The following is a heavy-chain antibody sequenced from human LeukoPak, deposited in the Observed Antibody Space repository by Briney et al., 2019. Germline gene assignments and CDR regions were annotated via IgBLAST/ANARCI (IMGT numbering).Heavy chain of an antibody. Sequence: SETLSLTCTVSGGSISRYYWSWIRQPAGKGLEWIGRVYTSGSTNYNPSLKSRVTMSVDTSKNHFSLKLSSVTAADTAVYYCAREDYDFWSGQLDAFDIWGQGTMVTVSS. D-gene: IGHD3-3*01. CDR2: VYTSGST. CDR1: GGSISRYY. CDR3: AREDYDFWSGQLDAFDI. V-gene: IGHV4-4*07. J-gene: IGHJ3*02.